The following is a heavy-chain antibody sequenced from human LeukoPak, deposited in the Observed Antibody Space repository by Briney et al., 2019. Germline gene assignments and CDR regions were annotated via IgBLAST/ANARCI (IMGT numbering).Heavy chain of an antibody. V-gene: IGHV4-34*01. J-gene: IGHJ6*02. Sequence: SETLSLTCAVYGGSFSGYYWSWIRQPPGKGLEWIGEINHSGSTNYNPSLKSRVTISVDTSKNQFSLKLSSVTAADTAVYYCARGSRGVLSYGMDVWGQGTTVTVS. CDR2: INHSGST. CDR1: GGSFSGYY. D-gene: IGHD2/OR15-2a*01. CDR3: ARGSRGVLSYGMDV.